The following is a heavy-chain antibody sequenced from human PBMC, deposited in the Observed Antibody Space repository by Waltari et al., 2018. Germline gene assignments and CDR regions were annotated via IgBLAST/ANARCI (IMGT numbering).Heavy chain of an antibody. J-gene: IGHJ4*02. Sequence: EVQLVESGGGLVKPGGSLRLSCAASGFTFSSYSMNWVRQAPGKGLEWVSSISSSSSYIYYADSVKGRFTISRDNAKNALYLQMNSLRAEDTAVYYCARRYYYDSSGPIDYWGQGTLVTVSS. CDR2: ISSSSSYI. D-gene: IGHD3-22*01. CDR1: GFTFSSYS. V-gene: IGHV3-21*01. CDR3: ARRYYYDSSGPIDY.